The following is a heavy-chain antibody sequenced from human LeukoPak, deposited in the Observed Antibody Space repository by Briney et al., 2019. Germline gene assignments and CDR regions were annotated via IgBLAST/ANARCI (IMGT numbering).Heavy chain of an antibody. CDR2: IHHRGTT. D-gene: IGHD3-10*01. CDR1: GGSISTNTYY. J-gene: IGHJ4*02. Sequence: SETLSLTCIVSGGSISTNTYYWGWIRLPPGKGLEWIGEIHHRGTTYYNPSLRSRVTISVDTSKNQFSLRLTSVTTADTAVYYCARVTYNGYQHFDYWGQGNLVTVS. V-gene: IGHV4-39*07. CDR3: ARVTYNGYQHFDY.